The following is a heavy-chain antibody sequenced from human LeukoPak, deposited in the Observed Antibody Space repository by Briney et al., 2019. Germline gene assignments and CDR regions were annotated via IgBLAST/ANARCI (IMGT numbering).Heavy chain of an antibody. CDR1: GFTFSSYS. CDR3: ARDEMGYDSSGYSIY. J-gene: IGHJ4*02. D-gene: IGHD3-22*01. V-gene: IGHV3-21*01. Sequence: GGSLRLSCAASGFTFSSYSMNWVRQAPGKGLEWVSSISSSSSYIYYADSVKGRFTISRDNSKNTLYLQMNSLRAEDTAVYYCARDEMGYDSSGYSIYWGQGTLVTVSS. CDR2: ISSSSSYI.